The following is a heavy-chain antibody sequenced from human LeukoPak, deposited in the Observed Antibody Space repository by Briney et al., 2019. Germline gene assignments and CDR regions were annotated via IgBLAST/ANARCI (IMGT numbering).Heavy chain of an antibody. D-gene: IGHD3-16*01. CDR2: IYWDDDK. CDR1: GFSLSTSGVG. Sequence: SGPTLVKPTQTLTLTCTFSGFSLSTSGVGVGWIRQPPGKALEWLALIYWDDDKRYSPSLKSRLTITKDTSKNQVVLTMTNMDPVDTATYYCAHGRHDYVWGSQGICWVFDYWGQGTLVTVSS. J-gene: IGHJ4*02. CDR3: AHGRHDYVWGSQGICWVFDY. V-gene: IGHV2-5*02.